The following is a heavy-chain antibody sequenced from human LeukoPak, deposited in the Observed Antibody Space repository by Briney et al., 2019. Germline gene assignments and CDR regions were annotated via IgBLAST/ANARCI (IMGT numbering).Heavy chain of an antibody. Sequence: PSETLSLTCTVSGGSISSSSYYWGWIRQPPGKGLEWIGSIYYSGSTYYNPSLKSRVTISVDTSKNQFSLKLSSVTAADTAVYYCARDLSYYDSSGYYHDAFDIWGQGTMVTVSS. CDR3: ARDLSYYDSSGYYHDAFDI. CDR2: IYYSGST. D-gene: IGHD3-22*01. CDR1: GGSISSSSYY. J-gene: IGHJ3*02. V-gene: IGHV4-39*07.